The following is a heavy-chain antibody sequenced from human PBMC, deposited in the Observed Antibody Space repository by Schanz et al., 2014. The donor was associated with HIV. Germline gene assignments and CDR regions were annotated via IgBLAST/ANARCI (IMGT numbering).Heavy chain of an antibody. CDR3: ARDRGSISWMGRAFDI. CDR1: GYTFSKND. D-gene: IGHD2-2*01. CDR2: MSPASGNT. J-gene: IGHJ3*02. V-gene: IGHV1-8*01. Sequence: QVQLVQSGAEVKKPGASVRVSCKASGYTFSKNDINWVRQAPGQGLEWVGWMSPASGNTGLAEQFQGRVSLTRSTSTTTAYMEVSRLRSDDTAVYYCARDRGSISWMGRAFDIWGQGTMVTVSS.